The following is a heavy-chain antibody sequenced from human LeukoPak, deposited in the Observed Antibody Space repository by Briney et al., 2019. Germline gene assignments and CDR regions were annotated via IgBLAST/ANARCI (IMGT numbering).Heavy chain of an antibody. CDR2: IYNSGST. D-gene: IGHD1-1*01. Sequence: ETLSLTCTFSGGFISSYYWSWIRPPPGELQEWTAYIYNSGSTNYNPSLKSRVTISVDTSKNQFSLKLSSVTAADSAVYYCACSPGGTAAFDIWGRGTMVTVSS. CDR3: ACSPGGTAAFDI. V-gene: IGHV4-59*01. CDR1: GGFISSYY. J-gene: IGHJ3*02.